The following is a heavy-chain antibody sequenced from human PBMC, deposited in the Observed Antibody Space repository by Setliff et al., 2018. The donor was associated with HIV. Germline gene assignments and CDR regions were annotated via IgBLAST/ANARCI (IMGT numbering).Heavy chain of an antibody. J-gene: IGHJ4*02. CDR1: GGSIRSGGLY. D-gene: IGHD3-22*01. CDR3: ARGLSFYDPGGFDY. CDR2: IYNTGST. Sequence: SETLSLPFTVTGGSIRSGGLYWTWIRQHPGKGLEWIGYIYNTGSTYHSPSLESRVTIAIDTSKNQFSLKLSSVTAADTAVYYCARGLSFYDPGGFDYWGQGTLVTVSS. V-gene: IGHV4-31*03.